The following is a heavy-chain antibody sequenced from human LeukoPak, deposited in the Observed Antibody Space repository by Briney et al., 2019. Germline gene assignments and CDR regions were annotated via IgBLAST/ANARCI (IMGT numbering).Heavy chain of an antibody. CDR2: IFHSGST. D-gene: IGHD2-21*02. V-gene: IGHV4-4*02. J-gene: IGHJ3*02. CDR1: GASIFRSNW. Sequence: SETLSLTCAVSGASIFRSNWWSWVRQPPGKGLEWIGQIFHSGSTNYSPSLKSRVTLSVDKSKNQFSLRLSSVTAADTAVYYCAGAYCGGDCYSGRTFDIWGQGTMVTVSS. CDR3: AGAYCGGDCYSGRTFDI.